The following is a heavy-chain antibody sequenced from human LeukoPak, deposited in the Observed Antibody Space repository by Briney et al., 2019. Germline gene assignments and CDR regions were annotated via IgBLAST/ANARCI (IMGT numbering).Heavy chain of an antibody. Sequence: SETLSLTCSVSDYSISTSNWWGWVRQPPGKGLEWLGNIYYTGSTYYNPSLKSRVTMSVDTSKNQFSLRSTSVTAADTAMYFCARMSTTYFDYWGQGTLVTVSS. D-gene: IGHD1-14*01. CDR3: ARMSTTYFDY. CDR1: DYSISTSNW. V-gene: IGHV4-28*01. CDR2: IYYTGST. J-gene: IGHJ4*02.